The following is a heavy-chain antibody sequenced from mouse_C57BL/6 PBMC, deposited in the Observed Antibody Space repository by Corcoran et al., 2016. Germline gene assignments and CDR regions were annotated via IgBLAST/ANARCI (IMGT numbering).Heavy chain of an antibody. CDR1: GYTFTDYN. J-gene: IGHJ3*01. D-gene: IGHD2-3*01. Sequence: EVQLQQSGPELVKPGASVKIPCKASGYTFTDYNMDWVKQSHGKSIEWIGDINPNNGGTIYNQKFKGKATLTVDKSSSTAYMELRSLTSEDTAVYYCARKGDGYPFAYWGQGTLVTVSA. CDR2: INPNNGGT. CDR3: ARKGDGYPFAY. V-gene: IGHV1-18*01.